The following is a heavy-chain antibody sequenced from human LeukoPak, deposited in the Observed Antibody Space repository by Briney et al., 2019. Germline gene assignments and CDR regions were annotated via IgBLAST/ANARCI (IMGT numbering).Heavy chain of an antibody. D-gene: IGHD4-23*01. Sequence: GGSLRLSCAASGFTFSDYYMSWIRQAPGKGLEWVSYISSSGSTIYYADSVKGRFTISRDNAKNSLYLQMNSLRAEDTAVYYCASDCSEDYGGNSIPFDPWGQGTLVTVSS. CDR3: ASDCSEDYGGNSIPFDP. CDR2: ISSSGSTI. CDR1: GFTFSDYY. V-gene: IGHV3-11*01. J-gene: IGHJ5*02.